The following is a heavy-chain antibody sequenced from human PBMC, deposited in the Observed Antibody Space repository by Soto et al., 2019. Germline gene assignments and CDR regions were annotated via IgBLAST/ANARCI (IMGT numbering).Heavy chain of an antibody. CDR1: EFTFSSYA. V-gene: IGHV3-23*01. CDR3: AKDVHYDIATGIEYFHR. D-gene: IGHD3-9*01. CDR2: ISGTGRGT. J-gene: IGHJ1*01. Sequence: EVQLLESGGGLVQPGGSLKLSCAASEFTFSSYAMSWVRQAPGKGLEWVSGISGTGRGTKYAESVKGRFTISRDNPKSTLFLQMNSLRPEDTAVYYCAKDVHYDIATGIEYFHRWGQGTLVTVSS.